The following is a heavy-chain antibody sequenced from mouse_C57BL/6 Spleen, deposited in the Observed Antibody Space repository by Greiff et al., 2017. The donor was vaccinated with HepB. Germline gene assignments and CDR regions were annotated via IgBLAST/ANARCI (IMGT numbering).Heavy chain of an antibody. Sequence: EVKLVESGPGLVKPSQSLSLTCSVTGYSITSGYYWNWIRQFPGNKLEWMGYISYDGSNNYNPSLHNRISITRDTSKNQFFLPLNSVTTEDTATYYGAREENYYGSSSAYWGQGTLVTVAA. CDR3: AREENYYGSSSAY. J-gene: IGHJ3*01. CDR2: ISYDGSN. D-gene: IGHD1-1*01. V-gene: IGHV3-6*01. CDR1: GYSITSGYY.